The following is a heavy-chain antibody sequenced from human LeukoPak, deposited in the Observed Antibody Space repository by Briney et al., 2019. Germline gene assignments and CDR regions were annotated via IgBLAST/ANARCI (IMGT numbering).Heavy chain of an antibody. Sequence: GGSLRLSCAASGFTFDNYAMSWVRQAPGKGLEWVSSISASGGSTYYADSVKGRFTISRDNSNKILYLQMNSLRAEDTAVYYCAKCFSMIRGLRGTYYYYGMDVWGRGTTVTVSS. J-gene: IGHJ6*04. V-gene: IGHV3-23*01. CDR1: GFTFDNYA. CDR2: ISASGGST. D-gene: IGHD3-10*01. CDR3: AKCFSMIRGLRGTYYYYGMDV.